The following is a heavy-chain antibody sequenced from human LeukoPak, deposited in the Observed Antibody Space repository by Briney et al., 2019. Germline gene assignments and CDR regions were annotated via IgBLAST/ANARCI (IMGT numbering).Heavy chain of an antibody. J-gene: IGHJ4*02. CDR3: ARKDPGYSGYSDFDY. CDR1: GYSISSGYY. D-gene: IGHD5-12*01. CDR2: FYQSGST. V-gene: IGHV4-38-2*02. Sequence: PSETLSLTCTVSGYSISSGYYWGWIRQSPETGLEWIGSFYQSGSTYYNPSLKSRVTISVDTSKNHFSLKLSSVTAADTAVYYCARKDPGYSGYSDFDYWGQGTLVTVSS.